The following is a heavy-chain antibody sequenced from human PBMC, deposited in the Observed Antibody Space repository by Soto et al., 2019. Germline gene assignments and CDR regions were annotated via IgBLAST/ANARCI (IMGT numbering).Heavy chain of an antibody. CDR1: GFTFSDYY. V-gene: IGHV3-11*05. Sequence: GGSLRLSCAASGFTFSDYYMSWIRQAPGKGLEWVSYISSSSSYTNYADSVKGRFTISRDNAKNSLYLQMNSLRAEDTAVYYCARVIGITSPGYWGQGTLVTVSS. CDR2: ISSSSSYT. CDR3: ARVIGITSPGY. J-gene: IGHJ4*02. D-gene: IGHD1-20*01.